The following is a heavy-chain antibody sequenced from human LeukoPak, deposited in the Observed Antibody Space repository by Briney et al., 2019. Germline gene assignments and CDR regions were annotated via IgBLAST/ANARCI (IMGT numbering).Heavy chain of an antibody. CDR1: GFTFSSYA. J-gene: IGHJ3*02. CDR2: IYSGGST. Sequence: GGSLRLSCAASGFTFSSYAMSWVRQAPGKGLEWVSVIYSGGSTYYADSVKGRFTISRDNSKNTLYLQMNSLRAEDTAVYYCARGLRQHAFDIWGQGTMVTVSS. CDR3: ARGLRQHAFDI. V-gene: IGHV3-66*01. D-gene: IGHD3-16*01.